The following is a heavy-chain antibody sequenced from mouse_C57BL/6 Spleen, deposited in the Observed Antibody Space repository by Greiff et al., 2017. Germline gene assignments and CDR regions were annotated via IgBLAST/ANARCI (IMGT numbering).Heavy chain of an antibody. V-gene: IGHV1-26*01. CDR2: INPNNGGT. Sequence: EVQLQQSGPELVKPGASVKISCKASGYTFTDYYMNWVKQSHGKSLEWIGDINPNNGGTSYNQKFKGKATLTVDKSSSTAYMELRSLTSEDSAVYYGARGRIYYGYDDDYFDYWGQGTTLTVSS. CDR3: ARGRIYYGYDDDYFDY. CDR1: GYTFTDYY. J-gene: IGHJ2*01. D-gene: IGHD2-2*01.